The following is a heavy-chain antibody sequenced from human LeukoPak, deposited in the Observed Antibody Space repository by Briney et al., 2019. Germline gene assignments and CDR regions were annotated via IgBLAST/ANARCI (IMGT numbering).Heavy chain of an antibody. J-gene: IGHJ4*02. CDR3: ASFLTTYDLKIDY. V-gene: IGHV4-39*07. D-gene: IGHD3-3*01. CDR1: GGSISSSSYY. CDR2: IYSGST. Sequence: SETLSLTCTVSGGSISSSSYYWGWIRQPPGKGLEWIGTIYSGSTYCDASLKSRVTISVDTSKNHFSLKLSSVTAADTAVYYCASFLTTYDLKIDYWGQGTLVTVSS.